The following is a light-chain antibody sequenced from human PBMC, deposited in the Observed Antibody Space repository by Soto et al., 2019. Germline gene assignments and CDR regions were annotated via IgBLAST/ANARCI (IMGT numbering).Light chain of an antibody. CDR1: QSISSY. Sequence: DIQMTQSPSSLSESVGDRVTITCRASQSISSYLHWYQQKPGKAPKLLIYAASSLQSCVPSRFSGSGSGTDFSLTISSLQHEDFATYYCRQSYSTVMYTFGQGTKLEIK. CDR2: AAS. V-gene: IGKV1-39*01. CDR3: RQSYSTVMYT. J-gene: IGKJ2*01.